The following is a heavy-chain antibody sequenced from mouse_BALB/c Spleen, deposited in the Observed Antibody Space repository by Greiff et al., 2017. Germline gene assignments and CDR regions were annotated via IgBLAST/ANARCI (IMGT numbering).Heavy chain of an antibody. J-gene: IGHJ4*01. CDR1: GFTFSDYY. CDR2: ISDGGSYT. CDR3: ARYHYDYDRNAMDY. D-gene: IGHD2-4*01. Sequence: EVQLVESGGGLVKPGGSLKLSCAASGFTFSDYYMYWVRQTPEKRLTWVATISDGGSYTYYPDSVKGRFTISRDNAKNNLYLQMSSLKSEDTAMYYCARYHYDYDRNAMDYWGQGTSVTVSS. V-gene: IGHV5-4*02.